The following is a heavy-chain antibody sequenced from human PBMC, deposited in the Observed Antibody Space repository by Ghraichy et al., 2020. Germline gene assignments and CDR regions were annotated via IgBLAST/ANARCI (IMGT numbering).Heavy chain of an antibody. Sequence: SETLSLTCAVSGYSISSGYYWGWIRQPPGKGLEWIGSIYHSGSTYYNPSLKSRVTISVDTSKHQFSLKLSSVTATDTAVYYCARDLAARGWFDPWGQGTLVTVSS. J-gene: IGHJ5*02. D-gene: IGHD6-6*01. CDR3: ARDLAARGWFDP. CDR1: GYSISSGYY. V-gene: IGHV4-38-2*02. CDR2: IYHSGST.